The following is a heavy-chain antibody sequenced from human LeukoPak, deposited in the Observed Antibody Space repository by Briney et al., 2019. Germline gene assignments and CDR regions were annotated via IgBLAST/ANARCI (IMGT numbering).Heavy chain of an antibody. Sequence: PSETLSLTCTVSGGSISSGGYYWSWIRQHPGKGLEWIGYIYYSGRTYYNPSLKSRVTISVDTSKNQFSLKLSSVTAADTAVYYCARVVTAKYYYYGMDVWGQGTTVTVSS. CDR3: ARVVTAKYYYYGMDV. D-gene: IGHD2-21*02. V-gene: IGHV4-31*03. CDR2: IYYSGRT. J-gene: IGHJ6*02. CDR1: GGSISSGGYY.